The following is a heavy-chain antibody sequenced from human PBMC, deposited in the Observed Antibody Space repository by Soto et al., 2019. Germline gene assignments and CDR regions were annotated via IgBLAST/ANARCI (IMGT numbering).Heavy chain of an antibody. CDR2: IYTDDTT. V-gene: IGHV3-66*01. D-gene: IGHD6-19*01. CDR3: ARAKPPSYSSGWYGFDY. J-gene: IGHJ4*02. CDR1: GFTVNYNY. Sequence: EVKVVESGGDLVQPGGSLRLSCAASGFTVNYNYMTWVRQASGTGLEWDSVIYTDDTTYYADSVKGRFTISRDNSKTTLYLQMNSLRAEDTAIYYCARAKPPSYSSGWYGFDYWCQGTLVTFSS.